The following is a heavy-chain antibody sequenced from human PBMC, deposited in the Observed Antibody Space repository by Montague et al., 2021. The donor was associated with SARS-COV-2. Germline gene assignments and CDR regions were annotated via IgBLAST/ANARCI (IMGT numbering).Heavy chain of an antibody. CDR3: TRAVGGVQDY. V-gene: IGHV6-1*01. CDR2: TYYRSNWSN. CDR1: GDSVSSNSVS. D-gene: IGHD3-16*01. J-gene: IGHJ4*02. Sequence: CAISGDSVSSNSVSWNSIRQSPSRRLEWLGRTYYRSNWSNEYALSVKSRITITPDTSKNQLSLQLTSVTPEDTAVYYCTRAVGGVQDYWGQGSLVTVSS.